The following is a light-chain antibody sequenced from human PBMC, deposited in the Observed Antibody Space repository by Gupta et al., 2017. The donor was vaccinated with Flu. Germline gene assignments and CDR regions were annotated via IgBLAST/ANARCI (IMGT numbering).Light chain of an antibody. V-gene: IGKV3-20*01. CDR3: QQYGSTPRT. CDR2: RAS. Sequence: LVLTQSPGPLSLSPRDRATLSCRASQRVLRIYLAWYQQKPGQAPRLLIYRASSRATGIPDRFSGSGSGTDFTLTISRLEAEDVAVYYCQQYGSTPRTFGGGTKVEIK. J-gene: IGKJ4*02. CDR1: QRVLRIY.